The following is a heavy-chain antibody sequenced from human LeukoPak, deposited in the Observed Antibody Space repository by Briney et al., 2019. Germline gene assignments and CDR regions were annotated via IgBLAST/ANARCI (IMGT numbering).Heavy chain of an antibody. CDR2: ISYDGSNK. V-gene: IGHV3-30-3*01. CDR1: GFTFSSYA. CDR3: ARVTHSSGWYNAFDI. J-gene: IGHJ3*02. Sequence: GGSLRLSCAASGFTFSSYAMPWVRQAPGKGLEWVAVISYDGSNKYYADSVKGRFTISRDNSKNTLYLQMNRLRAEDTAVYYRARVTHSSGWYNAFDIWGQGTMVTVSS. D-gene: IGHD6-19*01.